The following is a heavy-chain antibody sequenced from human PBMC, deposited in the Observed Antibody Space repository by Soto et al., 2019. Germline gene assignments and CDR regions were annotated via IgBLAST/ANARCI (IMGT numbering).Heavy chain of an antibody. CDR1: GFTFSSYS. CDR3: ATQPVDTAPGTAFDI. Sequence: EVQLVESGGGLVQPGGSLRLSCAASGFTFSSYSMNWVRQAPGKGLEWVSYISSSSSTIYYVDSVKGRFTISRDNAKNSLYLQMNSLRDEDTAVYYCATQPVDTAPGTAFDIWGQGTMVTVSS. J-gene: IGHJ3*02. CDR2: ISSSSSTI. D-gene: IGHD5-18*01. V-gene: IGHV3-48*02.